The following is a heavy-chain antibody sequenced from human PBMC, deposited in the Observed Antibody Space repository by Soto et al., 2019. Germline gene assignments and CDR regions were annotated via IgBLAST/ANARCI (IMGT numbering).Heavy chain of an antibody. J-gene: IGHJ6*02. Sequence: PGGSLRLSCAASGFTFSSYWMSWVRQAPGKGLEWVANIKQDGSDKYYVDSVKGRFTISRDNAKNSLYLQMNSLRAEDTAVYYCASLKGSSSSVDVWGQGTTVTVSS. CDR2: IKQDGSDK. CDR3: ASLKGSSSSVDV. V-gene: IGHV3-7*03. D-gene: IGHD6-6*01. CDR1: GFTFSSYW.